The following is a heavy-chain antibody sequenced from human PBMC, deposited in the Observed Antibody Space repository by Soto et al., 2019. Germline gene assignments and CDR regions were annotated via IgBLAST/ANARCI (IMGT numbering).Heavy chain of an antibody. Sequence: SVKVSCKASGCTFSSYAISWVRQAPGQGLEWMGGIIPIFGTANYAQKFQGRVTITADESTSTAYMELSSLRSEDTAVYYCASSYYDSSGYYQRQYYFDYWGQGTLVTVSS. V-gene: IGHV1-69*13. CDR3: ASSYYDSSGYYQRQYYFDY. CDR2: IIPIFGTA. CDR1: GCTFSSYA. D-gene: IGHD3-22*01. J-gene: IGHJ4*02.